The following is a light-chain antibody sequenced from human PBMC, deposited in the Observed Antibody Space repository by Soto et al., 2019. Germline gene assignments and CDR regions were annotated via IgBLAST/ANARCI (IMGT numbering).Light chain of an antibody. CDR3: QQSYSTPRT. CDR2: AAS. CDR1: QRVSTY. Sequence: DIQMTQSPSSLSASVGDRVTITCRASQRVSTYLNWYQQKPEKAPKLLIYAASSLQSGVPSRFSGSGSGTDFTLTISSLQPGDFATYYCQQSYSTPRTFGQGTKVDIK. V-gene: IGKV1-39*01. J-gene: IGKJ2*01.